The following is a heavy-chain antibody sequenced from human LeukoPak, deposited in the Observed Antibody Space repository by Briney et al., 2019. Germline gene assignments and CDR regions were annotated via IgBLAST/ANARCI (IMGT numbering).Heavy chain of an antibody. J-gene: IGHJ6*03. CDR3: ARAISYYYYYYMDV. D-gene: IGHD3-9*01. CDR1: GGSISSYY. CDR2: IYYSGST. V-gene: IGHV4-59*01. Sequence: SETLSLTCTVSGGSISSYYWSWIRQPPGKGLEWIGYIYYSGSTNYNPSLKSRVTISVDTSKNQFSLKLSSVTAADTAVYYCARAISYYYYYYMDVWGKGTTVTISS.